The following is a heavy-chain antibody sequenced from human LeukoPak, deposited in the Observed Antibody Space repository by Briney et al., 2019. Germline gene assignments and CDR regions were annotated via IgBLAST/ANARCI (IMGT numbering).Heavy chain of an antibody. V-gene: IGHV4-39*07. J-gene: IGHJ3*01. D-gene: IGHD1-14*01. CDR2: VYYRGGA. Sequence: SETLSLTCTVSGGSINNNDYNWGRLPQAQGKGRDWIGSVYYRGGAFYTPSLKSRVSILLDTSKRDFSLTLRSVTAADTAVYFCARIREPLCIVDAFDVWGQGTKVTVSS. CDR1: GGSINNNDYN. CDR3: ARIREPLCIVDAFDV.